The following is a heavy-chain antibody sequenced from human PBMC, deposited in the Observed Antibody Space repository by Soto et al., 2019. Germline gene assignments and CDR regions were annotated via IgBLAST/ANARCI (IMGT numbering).Heavy chain of an antibody. CDR2: IYYSGST. J-gene: IGHJ4*02. D-gene: IGHD2-15*01. CDR3: ARARGRCSGGSCYDFDY. V-gene: IGHV4-30-4*01. CDR1: GGSISSGDYY. Sequence: QVQLQESGPGLVKPSQTLSLTCTVSGGSISSGDYYWSWIRQPPGKGLEWIGYIYYSGSTYYNPFLKSRVTISVDTSKNQFSLKLSSVTAADTAVYYCARARGRCSGGSCYDFDYWGQGTLVTVSS.